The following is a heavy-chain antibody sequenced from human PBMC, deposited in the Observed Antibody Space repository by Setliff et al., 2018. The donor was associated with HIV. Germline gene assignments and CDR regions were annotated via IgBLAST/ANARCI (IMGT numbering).Heavy chain of an antibody. D-gene: IGHD4-17*01. CDR2: INSSGDST. Sequence: GASVKVSCKASGNSFHSYAFSWVRQAPGQGLEWMGIINSSGDSTSYAQKFQGRVTMTRDTSTSTVYMELSSLTYEDTAIYYCASGFRATVPDYWGQGTLVTVSS. J-gene: IGHJ4*02. CDR1: GNSFHSYA. V-gene: IGHV1-46*02. CDR3: ASGFRATVPDY.